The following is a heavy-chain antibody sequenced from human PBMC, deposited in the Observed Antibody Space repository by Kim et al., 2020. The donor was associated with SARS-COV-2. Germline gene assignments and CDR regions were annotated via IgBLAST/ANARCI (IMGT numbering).Heavy chain of an antibody. D-gene: IGHD4-17*01. Sequence: GNTQYSQRVQGRITITRDTSASPAYMELSSLRSEDTAVYYCARATGYGMDVWGQGTTVTVSS. CDR2: GNT. CDR3: ARATGYGMDV. J-gene: IGHJ6*02. V-gene: IGHV1-3*01.